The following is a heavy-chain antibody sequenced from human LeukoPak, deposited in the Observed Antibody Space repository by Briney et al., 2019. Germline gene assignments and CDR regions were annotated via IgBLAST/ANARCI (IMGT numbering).Heavy chain of an antibody. CDR2: FDLEDGET. Sequence: ASVKVSCKVSGYTLTELSMHWVRQAPGQGLGWMGGFDLEDGETIYAQKFQGRVTMTEDTSTDTAYMELSSLRSEDTAVYYCATVFAHYYDSSGYWGAFDIWGQGTMVTVSS. CDR1: GYTLTELS. V-gene: IGHV1-24*01. D-gene: IGHD3-22*01. J-gene: IGHJ3*02. CDR3: ATVFAHYYDSSGYWGAFDI.